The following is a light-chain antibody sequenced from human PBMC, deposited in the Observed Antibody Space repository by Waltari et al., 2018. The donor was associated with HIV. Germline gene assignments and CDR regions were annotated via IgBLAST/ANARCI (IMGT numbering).Light chain of an antibody. CDR2: AAS. V-gene: IGKV1-27*01. CDR3: QNYDTAPRT. Sequence: DIQMTQSPSSLSASVGDRVTITCRASQGIRNGLAWYQQKPRKVPKLLIYAASTFQSGVPSRFSVSGSGTDFTLTISSLQPEDVASYYCQNYDTAPRTFGQGTKVEIK. J-gene: IGKJ1*01. CDR1: QGIRNG.